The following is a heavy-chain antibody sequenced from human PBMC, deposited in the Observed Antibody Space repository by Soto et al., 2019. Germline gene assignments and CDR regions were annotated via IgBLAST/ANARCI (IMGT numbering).Heavy chain of an antibody. CDR3: ALRSMAVVPEY. Sequence: QVQLQESGPGLVKPSETLSLTCAVSGDSISSYYCMWIRQPPGKGLESIGYLYYGRSANYNPSLKSRVTLAVDTSTNQCYLTLSSMTAADTAVYYCALRSMAVVPEYWGQGTMVTVSS. CDR1: GDSISSYY. J-gene: IGHJ4*02. CDR2: LYYGRSA. D-gene: IGHD3-22*01. V-gene: IGHV4-59*01.